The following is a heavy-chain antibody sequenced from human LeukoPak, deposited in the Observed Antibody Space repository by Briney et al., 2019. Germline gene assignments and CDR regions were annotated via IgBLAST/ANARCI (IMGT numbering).Heavy chain of an antibody. CDR1: GGSISSYY. J-gene: IGHJ4*02. D-gene: IGHD3-16*01. CDR3: ARDGVVGDLLDY. V-gene: IGHV4-4*07. CDR2: IYTSGST. Sequence: SETLSHTCTVSGGSISSYYWSRIRQPAGKGLEWIGRIYTSGSTNYNPSLKSRVTMSVDTSKNQFSLKLSSVTAADTAVYYCARDGVVGDLLDYWGQGTLVTVSS.